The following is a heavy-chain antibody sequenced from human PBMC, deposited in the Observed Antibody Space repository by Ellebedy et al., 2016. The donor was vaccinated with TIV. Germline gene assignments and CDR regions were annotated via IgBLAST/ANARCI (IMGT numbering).Heavy chain of an antibody. J-gene: IGHJ4*02. Sequence: PGGSLRLSCAASGFTFSNYGMHWVRQAPGQGLQWVAVIWYDGSNKYYADSVKGRFTISRDNSKHTLHLQMNRLRAEDTAVYYCARDSVYGSGSYCLDNWGQGTLVTVSS. CDR2: IWYDGSNK. CDR1: GFTFSNYG. CDR3: ARDSVYGSGSYCLDN. V-gene: IGHV3-33*01. D-gene: IGHD3-10*01.